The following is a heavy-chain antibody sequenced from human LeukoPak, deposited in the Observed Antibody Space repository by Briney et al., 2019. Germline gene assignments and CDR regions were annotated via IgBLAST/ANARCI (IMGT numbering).Heavy chain of an antibody. CDR3: ARGRVSSSTWYSTYYYYFYMDV. Sequence: SETLSLTCAVYGGSFSGYYWSWIRQPPGKGLEWIGYVDHSGSTNFNPSLNGRVSISRDTSKNLFSLRLRSVTAADTAVYFCARGRVSSSTWYSTYYYYFYMDVWGKGTTVTVSS. J-gene: IGHJ6*03. V-gene: IGHV4-59*01. D-gene: IGHD1-1*01. CDR1: GGSFSGYY. CDR2: VDHSGST.